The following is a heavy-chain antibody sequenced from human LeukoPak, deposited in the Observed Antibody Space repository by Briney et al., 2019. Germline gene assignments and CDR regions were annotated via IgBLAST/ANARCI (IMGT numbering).Heavy chain of an antibody. V-gene: IGHV4-34*01. CDR2: INHSGST. J-gene: IGHJ3*02. CDR1: GFTFSSYG. Sequence: PGGTLRLSCGASGFTFSSYGMSWVRQPPGKGLEWIGEINHSGSTNYNPSLKSRVTISVDTSKNQFSLKLSSVTAADTAVYYCARDRNWYSGSYFGVSDAFDIWGQGTMVTVSS. D-gene: IGHD1-26*01. CDR3: ARDRNWYSGSYFGVSDAFDI.